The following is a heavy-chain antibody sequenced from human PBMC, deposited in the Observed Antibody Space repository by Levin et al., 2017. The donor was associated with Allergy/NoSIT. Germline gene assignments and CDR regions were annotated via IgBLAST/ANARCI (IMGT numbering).Heavy chain of an antibody. D-gene: IGHD3-22*01. CDR2: FFYSGST. Sequence: SETLSLTCTVSGGSISSSSYYWGWIRQPPGKGLEWIGSFFYSGSTYYNPSLKSRVTKSVDTSKNQFSLKLSSVTAADTAVYYCARHKTGPDSSDIWGQGTMVTVSS. V-gene: IGHV4-39*01. J-gene: IGHJ3*02. CDR1: GGSISSSSYY. CDR3: ARHKTGPDSSDI.